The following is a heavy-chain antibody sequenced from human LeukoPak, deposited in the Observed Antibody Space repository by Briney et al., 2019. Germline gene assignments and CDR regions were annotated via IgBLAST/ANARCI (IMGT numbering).Heavy chain of an antibody. Sequence: GGSLRLSCAASGSTFSGYSMNWVRQAPGKGLEWVSFISSSSNYIYYADSLKGRFTISRDNARNSLYLQMNGLRAEDTAMYYCASTYCDITSCYNDAFGIWGQGTMVTVSS. CDR1: GSTFSGYS. CDR2: ISSSSNYI. V-gene: IGHV3-21*01. D-gene: IGHD2-2*02. CDR3: ASTYCDITSCYNDAFGI. J-gene: IGHJ3*02.